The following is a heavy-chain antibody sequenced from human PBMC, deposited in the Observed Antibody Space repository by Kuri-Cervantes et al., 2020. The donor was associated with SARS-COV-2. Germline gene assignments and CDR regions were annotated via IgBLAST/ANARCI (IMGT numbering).Heavy chain of an antibody. CDR2: IKQDGSEK. V-gene: IGHV3-7*01. Sequence: GGSLRLSCAASGFTFSSYWMSWVRQAPGKGLEWVANIKQDGSEKYYVGSVKGRFTISRDNAKNSLYLQMNSLRAEDTAVYYCARDHYDYVWGSYPEGYFQHWGQGTLVTVSS. D-gene: IGHD3-16*02. J-gene: IGHJ1*01. CDR1: GFTFSSYW. CDR3: ARDHYDYVWGSYPEGYFQH.